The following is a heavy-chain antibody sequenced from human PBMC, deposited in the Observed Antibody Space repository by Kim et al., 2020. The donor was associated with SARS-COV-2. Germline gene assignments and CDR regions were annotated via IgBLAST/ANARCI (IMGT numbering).Heavy chain of an antibody. V-gene: IGHV3-48*02. D-gene: IGHD5-18*01. J-gene: IGHJ4*02. Sequence: KRRFTISRDNAKNSLYLKMNSLRDEDTAVYYCARDLTESGYSYDKPNFDYWDQGTLVTVSS. CDR3: ARDLTESGYSYDKPNFDY.